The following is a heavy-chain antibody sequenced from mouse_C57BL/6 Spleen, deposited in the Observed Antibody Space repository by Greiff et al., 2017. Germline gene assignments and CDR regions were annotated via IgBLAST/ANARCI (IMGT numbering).Heavy chain of an antibody. CDR1: GYSFTGYF. CDR3: ARSGSYDGYSLWYFDV. V-gene: IGHV1-20*01. Sequence: VQLKESGPELVKPGDSVKISCKASGYSFTGYFMNWVMQSHGKSLEWIGRINPYNGDTFYNQKFKGKATLTVDKSSSTAHMELRSLTSEDSAVYYCARSGSYDGYSLWYFDVWGTGTTVTVSS. J-gene: IGHJ1*03. D-gene: IGHD2-3*01. CDR2: INPYNGDT.